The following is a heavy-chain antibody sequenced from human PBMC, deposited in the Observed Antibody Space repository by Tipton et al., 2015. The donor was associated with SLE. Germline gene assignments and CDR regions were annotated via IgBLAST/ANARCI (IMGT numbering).Heavy chain of an antibody. CDR2: IKQDGSEK. Sequence: FLRLSCAASGFTFSSYWMSWVRQAPGKGLEWVANIKQDGSEKFYVDSVKGRFTISRDNAKNSLYLQINRLRAEDTAVYYCAREGYSSGWYFDYWGQGTLVTVSS. CDR3: AREGYSSGWYFDY. CDR1: GFTFSSYW. J-gene: IGHJ4*02. V-gene: IGHV3-7*01. D-gene: IGHD6-19*01.